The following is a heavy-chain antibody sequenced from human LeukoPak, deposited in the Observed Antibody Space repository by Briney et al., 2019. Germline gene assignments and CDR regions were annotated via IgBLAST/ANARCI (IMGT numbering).Heavy chain of an antibody. CDR1: GYTFTSYG. V-gene: IGHV1-18*01. CDR2: ISAYNGNT. Sequence: ASVKVSCKASGYTFTSYGISWVRQAPGQGLEWMGWISAYNGNTNYAQKLQGRVTMTTDTSTSTAYMELRSLRSDDTAVYYCARVGPITMALSYSMDVWGKGTTVTVSS. CDR3: ARVGPITMALSYSMDV. D-gene: IGHD3-10*01. J-gene: IGHJ6*03.